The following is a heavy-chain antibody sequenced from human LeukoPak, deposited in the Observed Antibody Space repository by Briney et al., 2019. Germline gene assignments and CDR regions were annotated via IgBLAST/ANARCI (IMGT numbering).Heavy chain of an antibody. CDR1: GYSISSSNW. V-gene: IGHV4-28*01. D-gene: IGHD2-21*01. CDR3: ARKGPGDCLDY. Sequence: SDTLSLTCAVSGYSISSSNWWGWIRQPPGKGLEWIGYIYYSGSTYYNPSLKSRVTMSVDTSKNQFSLKLSSVTAVDTAVYYCARKGPGDCLDYWGQGTPVTVSS. CDR2: IYYSGST. J-gene: IGHJ4*02.